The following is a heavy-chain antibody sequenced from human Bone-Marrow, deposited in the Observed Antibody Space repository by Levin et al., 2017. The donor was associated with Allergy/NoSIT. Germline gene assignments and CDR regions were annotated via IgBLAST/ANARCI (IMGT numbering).Heavy chain of an antibody. Sequence: PVASVKVSCKTSGYTFTGYNIYWVRQAPGQGLEWMGWINPDSGATHYTHKFHGRVTMTRDTSITTAYMEVTRLTSDDTAVYYCARQFDSGYDSAYFDFWGQGALVTVSS. D-gene: IGHD5-12*01. CDR2: INPDSGAT. CDR3: ARQFDSGYDSAYFDF. J-gene: IGHJ4*02. V-gene: IGHV1-2*07. CDR1: GYTFTGYN.